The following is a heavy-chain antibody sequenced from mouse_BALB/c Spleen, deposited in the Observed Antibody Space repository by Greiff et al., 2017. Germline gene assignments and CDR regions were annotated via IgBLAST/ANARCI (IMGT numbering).Heavy chain of an antibody. J-gene: IGHJ3*01. CDR1: GYTFTSYW. CDR3: TSSGKTGPFAY. CDR2: IYPSNSYT. V-gene: IGHV1-69*02. Sequence: QVQLQQPGAELVRPGASVKLSCKASGYTFTSYWINWVKQRPGQGLEWIGNIYPSNSYTNYNQKFKDKATLTVDKSSSTAYMQLSSPTSEDSAVYYCTSSGKTGPFAYWGQGTLVTVSA. D-gene: IGHD4-1*01.